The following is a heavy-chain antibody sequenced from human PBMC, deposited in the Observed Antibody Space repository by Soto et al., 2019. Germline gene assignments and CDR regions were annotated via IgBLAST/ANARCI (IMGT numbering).Heavy chain of an antibody. CDR1: GGSISSYY. D-gene: IGHD6-13*01. V-gene: IGHV4-59*01. J-gene: IGHJ4*02. CDR3: ARDPESSSWYYFDY. Sequence: SETLSLTCTVSGGSISSYYWSWIRQPPGKGLEWIGYIYYSGSTNYNPSLKSRVTISVDTSKNQFSLKLSSVTAADTAVYYCARDPESSSWYYFDYWGQGTLVTV. CDR2: IYYSGST.